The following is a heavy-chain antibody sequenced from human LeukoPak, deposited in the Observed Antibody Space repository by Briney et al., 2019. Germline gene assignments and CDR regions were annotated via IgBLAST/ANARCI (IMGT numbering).Heavy chain of an antibody. J-gene: IGHJ6*02. V-gene: IGHV4-34*01. CDR1: GGSFSGYY. Sequence: PSETLSLTCAVYGGSFSGYYWSWIRQPPGKGLEWIGEINHSGSTNYNPSLKSRVTISVDTSKNQFSLKLSSVTAADTSVYYCARSGVYSYYSGMDVWGQGTPLTVS. CDR3: ARSGVYSYYSGMDV. CDR2: INHSGST. D-gene: IGHD3-22*01.